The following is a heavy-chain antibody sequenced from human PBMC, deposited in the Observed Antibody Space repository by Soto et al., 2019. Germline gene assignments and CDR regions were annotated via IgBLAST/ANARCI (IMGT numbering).Heavy chain of an antibody. CDR2: ISYDGSEK. CDR3: PKQLDSKSYFPR. D-gene: IGHD3-22*01. Sequence: QVQLVESGGGVVQPGKSLRLSCAVSGFTFSSYGMHWVRQAPGKGLEWVAVISYDGSEKYYADSVKGRFTISRDNSKNTLYLQMDSLRAEDTAVYYCPKQLDSKSYFPRWGQGTLVTVSS. V-gene: IGHV3-30*18. CDR1: GFTFSSYG. J-gene: IGHJ1*01.